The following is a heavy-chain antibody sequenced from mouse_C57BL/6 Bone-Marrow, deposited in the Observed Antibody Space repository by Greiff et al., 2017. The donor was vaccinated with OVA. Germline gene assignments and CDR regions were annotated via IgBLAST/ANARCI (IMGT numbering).Heavy chain of an antibody. D-gene: IGHD2-4*01. J-gene: IGHJ3*01. V-gene: IGHV1-19*01. Sequence: VQLQQSGPVLVKPGASVKMSCKASGYTFTDYYMNWVKQSHGKSLEWIGVINPYNGGTSYNQKFKGKATLTVDKSSSTAYMELNSLTSEDSAVYYCARWRGCDYDEGFAYWGQGTLVTVSA. CDR2: INPYNGGT. CDR1: GYTFTDYY. CDR3: ARWRGCDYDEGFAY.